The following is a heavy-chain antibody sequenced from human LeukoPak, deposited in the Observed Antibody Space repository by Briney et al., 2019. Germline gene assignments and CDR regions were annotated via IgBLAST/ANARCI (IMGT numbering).Heavy chain of an antibody. J-gene: IGHJ1*01. CDR2: ISGDGGST. CDR3: ARDSQGFFQH. V-gene: IGHV3-43*02. D-gene: IGHD3-3*01. Sequence: GGSLRLSCAASGFTFDSYAIHWVRQAPGKGLEWVSLISGDGGSTYYADSMKGRFTISRDNSKNSLYLQMNSLRTEDTALYYCARDSQGFFQHWGQGTLVTVSS. CDR1: GFTFDSYA.